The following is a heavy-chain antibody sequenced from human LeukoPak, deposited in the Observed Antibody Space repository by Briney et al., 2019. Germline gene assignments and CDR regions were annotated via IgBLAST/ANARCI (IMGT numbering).Heavy chain of an antibody. CDR1: GGSINSGGYY. V-gene: IGHV4-31*03. Sequence: PSETLSLTCTVSGGSINSGGYYWSWIRQHPGKGLEWIGYIYYSGSTYYNPSLKSRVTISVDTSKNQFSLKLYSVTAADTAVYYCARGYFGDYAPLYYFDYWGQGTLVTVSS. D-gene: IGHD4-17*01. J-gene: IGHJ4*02. CDR2: IYYSGST. CDR3: ARGYFGDYAPLYYFDY.